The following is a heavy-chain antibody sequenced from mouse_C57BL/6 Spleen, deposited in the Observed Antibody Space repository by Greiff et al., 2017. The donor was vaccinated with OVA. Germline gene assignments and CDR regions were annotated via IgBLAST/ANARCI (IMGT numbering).Heavy chain of an antibody. CDR2: IYPGDGDT. J-gene: IGHJ3*01. CDR3: AKGDYYGNWFAY. Sequence: VQLQQSGPELVKPGASVKISCKASGYAFSSSWMNWVKQRPGKGLEWIGRIYPGDGDTNYNGKFKGKATLTADKSSSTAYMQLSSLTSEDSAVYFCAKGDYYGNWFAYWGQGTLVTVSA. D-gene: IGHD2-1*01. V-gene: IGHV1-82*01. CDR1: GYAFSSSW.